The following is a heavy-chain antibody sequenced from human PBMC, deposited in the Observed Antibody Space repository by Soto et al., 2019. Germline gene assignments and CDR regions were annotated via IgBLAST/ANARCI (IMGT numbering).Heavy chain of an antibody. Sequence: PGESLKISCKGSGYSFTSYWIGWVRQMPGKGLEWMGIIYPGDSDTRYSPSFQGQVTISADESISTAYLQWSSLKASDTAMYYCARQPSRSVSYKYDYYGMDVWGQGTKVTIYS. D-gene: IGHD3-10*01. V-gene: IGHV5-51*01. CDR1: GYSFTSYW. CDR3: ARQPSRSVSYKYDYYGMDV. CDR2: IYPGDSDT. J-gene: IGHJ6*02.